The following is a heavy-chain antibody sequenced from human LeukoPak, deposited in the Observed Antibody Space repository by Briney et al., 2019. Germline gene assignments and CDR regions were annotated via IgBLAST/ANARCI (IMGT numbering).Heavy chain of an antibody. J-gene: IGHJ4*02. V-gene: IGHV3-11*04. Sequence: GGSLRLSCAASGFTFTYYYMSWIRQAPGKGLEWVSYISSSGSTIYYADSVKGRFTISRYNAKNSLYLQMNSLRAEDTAVYYCARAGTMVRGVRFDYWGQGTLVTVSS. CDR1: GFTFTYYY. CDR2: ISSSGSTI. D-gene: IGHD3-10*01. CDR3: ARAGTMVRGVRFDY.